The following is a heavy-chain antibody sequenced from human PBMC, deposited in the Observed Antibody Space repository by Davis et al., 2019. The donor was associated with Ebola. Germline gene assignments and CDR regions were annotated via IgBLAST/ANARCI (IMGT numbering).Heavy chain of an antibody. J-gene: IGHJ4*02. CDR1: GFTFSSYW. CDR3: ARGGVSGSNDY. D-gene: IGHD1-26*01. CDR2: TNGDGSDT. Sequence: PGGSLRLSCAASGFTFSSYWMHWVRQTPGKGLVWVSRTNGDGSDTSYADSVRGRFTISRDNAKNTLYLQMSSLRAEDTAVYYCARGGVSGSNDYWGQGTLVTASS. V-gene: IGHV3-74*01.